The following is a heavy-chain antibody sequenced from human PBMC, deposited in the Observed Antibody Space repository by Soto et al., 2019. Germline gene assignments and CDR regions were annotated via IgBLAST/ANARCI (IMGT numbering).Heavy chain of an antibody. J-gene: IGHJ5*02. Sequence: SVKVSCKASGGTFSSYAISWVRQAPGQGLEWMGGIIPIFGTANYAQKFQGRVTITADESTSTAYMELSSLRSENTAVYYCARERGRFDVLRYFAWSRSGFDPWGQGTLVTVSS. CDR1: GGTFSSYA. D-gene: IGHD3-9*01. CDR2: IIPIFGTA. V-gene: IGHV1-69*13. CDR3: ARERGRFDVLRYFAWSRSGFDP.